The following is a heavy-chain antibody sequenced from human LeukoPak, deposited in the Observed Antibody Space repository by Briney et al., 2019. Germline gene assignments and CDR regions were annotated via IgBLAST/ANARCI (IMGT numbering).Heavy chain of an antibody. J-gene: IGHJ4*02. CDR3: AXSVHISAPFDV. D-gene: IGHD2-21*01. Sequence: SETLSXTCAVYGGSFSGYYWSWIRQPPGKGLEWIGEINHSGSTNYNPSLTSRVTISVDTSKNQFSLKLNCVTAADTAVYYCAXSVHISAPFDVWGQGTLVTVSS. CDR1: GGSFSGYY. V-gene: IGHV4-34*01. CDR2: INHSGST.